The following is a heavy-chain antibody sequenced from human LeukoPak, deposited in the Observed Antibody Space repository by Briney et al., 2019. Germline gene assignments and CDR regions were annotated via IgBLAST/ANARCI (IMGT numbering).Heavy chain of an antibody. CDR3: ARHISNSGSYPDDAFDI. CDR2: IYPGDSDT. Sequence: GESLKISCKGSGYSFTSYWIGWVRQMPGKGLEWMGIIYPGDSDTRYSPSFQGQVTISADKSISTAYLQWSSLKASDTAMYYCARHISNSGSYPDDAFDIWGQGTMLTVSS. D-gene: IGHD1-26*01. V-gene: IGHV5-51*01. CDR1: GYSFTSYW. J-gene: IGHJ3*02.